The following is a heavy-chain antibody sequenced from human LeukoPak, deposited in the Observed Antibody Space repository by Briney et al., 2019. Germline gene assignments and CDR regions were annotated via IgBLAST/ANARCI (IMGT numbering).Heavy chain of an antibody. V-gene: IGHV3-30*03. J-gene: IGHJ6*03. CDR2: ISYDGSNK. Sequence: GGSLRLSCAASGFTFSSYSIHWVRQAPGKGLEWVAVISYDGSNKYYADSVKGRFTISRDNSKNTLYLEMNSLRTEDTAVYYCARVRDTARGYYYYYYMDVWGKGTTVTISS. CDR3: ARVRDTARGYYYYYYMDV. CDR1: GFTFSSYS. D-gene: IGHD5-18*01.